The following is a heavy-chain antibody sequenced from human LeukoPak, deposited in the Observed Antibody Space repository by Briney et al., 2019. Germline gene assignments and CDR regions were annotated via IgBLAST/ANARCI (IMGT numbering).Heavy chain of an antibody. CDR2: ISNSGNT. CDR1: GGSISSYY. CDR3: ARDPSGYFNY. Sequence: SETLSLTCTVSGGSISSYYWSWIRQPPGKGLEWIGYISNSGNTNYNPSLKSRVTISVDTSKNQFSLKLSSVTAADTAVYYCARDPSGYFNYWGQGTLATVSS. D-gene: IGHD3-22*01. J-gene: IGHJ4*02. V-gene: IGHV4-59*01.